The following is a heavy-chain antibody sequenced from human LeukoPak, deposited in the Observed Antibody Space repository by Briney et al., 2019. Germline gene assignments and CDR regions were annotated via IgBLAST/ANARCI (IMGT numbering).Heavy chain of an antibody. J-gene: IGHJ4*02. CDR3: AKVADPNYDYVWGSYRFDY. Sequence: GGSLRLSCAASGFTFSSYAMHWVRQAPGKGLEWVAVISYDGSNKYYADSVKGRFTISRDNSKNTLYLQMNSLRAEDTAVYYCAKVADPNYDYVWGSYRFDYWGQGTLVTVSS. CDR1: GFTFSSYA. D-gene: IGHD3-16*02. CDR2: ISYDGSNK. V-gene: IGHV3-30-3*01.